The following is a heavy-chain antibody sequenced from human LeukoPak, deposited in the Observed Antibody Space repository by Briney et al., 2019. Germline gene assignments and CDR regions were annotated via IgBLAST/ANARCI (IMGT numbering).Heavy chain of an antibody. CDR1: GFTFNSYA. CDR2: ISSSGGST. J-gene: IGHJ4*02. V-gene: IGHV3-23*01. CDR3: AKDRSCTNNICHGDFDY. Sequence: GGSLRLSCAASGFTFNSYAMSWVRQAPGKGLEWVSGISSSGGSTYYADSVKGRFTISRDNSKNTLYLQMNSLRAEDTAVYYCAKDRSCTNNICHGDFDYWGQGTLVTVSS. D-gene: IGHD2-8*01.